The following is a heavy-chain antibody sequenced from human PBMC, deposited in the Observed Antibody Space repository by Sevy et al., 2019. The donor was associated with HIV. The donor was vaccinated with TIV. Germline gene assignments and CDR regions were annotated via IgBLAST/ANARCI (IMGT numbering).Heavy chain of an antibody. D-gene: IGHD3-22*01. CDR3: AAKGHYDSSGYYFWGRFDI. V-gene: IGHV3-30-3*01. CDR1: GFTFSSYA. J-gene: IGHJ3*02. Sequence: GGSLRLSCAASGFTFSSYAMHWVRQAPGKGLEWVAVISYDGSNKYYADSVKGRFTISRDNSKNTPYLQMNSLRAEDTAVYYCAAKGHYDSSGYYFWGRFDIWGQGTMVTVSS. CDR2: ISYDGSNK.